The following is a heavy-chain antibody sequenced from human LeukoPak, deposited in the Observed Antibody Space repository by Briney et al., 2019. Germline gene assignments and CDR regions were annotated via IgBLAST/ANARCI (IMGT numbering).Heavy chain of an antibody. Sequence: PGGSLRLSCAASGFTFSSYAMSWVRQAPGKGLEWVAVISYDGSNKYYADSVKGRFTISRDNSKNTLYLQMNSLRAEDTAVYYCAKELQLVDEIYYYYYGMDVWGQGTTVTVSS. J-gene: IGHJ6*02. V-gene: IGHV3-30*18. CDR1: GFTFSSYA. CDR2: ISYDGSNK. D-gene: IGHD6-6*01. CDR3: AKELQLVDEIYYYYYGMDV.